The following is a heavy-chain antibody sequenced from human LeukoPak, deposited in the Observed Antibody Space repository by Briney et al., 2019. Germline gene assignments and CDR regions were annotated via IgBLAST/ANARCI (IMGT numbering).Heavy chain of an antibody. CDR3: ARTSFYGDSLDY. D-gene: IGHD4-17*01. V-gene: IGHV3-7*01. J-gene: IGHJ4*02. CDR1: GFTFSSYW. CDR2: IRQDGSQK. Sequence: GGSLRLSCAASGFTFSSYWMSWVRQAPGKGLEWVATIRQDGSQKYYVDSVKGRFTISRDNAKNSLYLQMNSLRADDTAVYYCARTSFYGDSLDYWGQGTLVTVSS.